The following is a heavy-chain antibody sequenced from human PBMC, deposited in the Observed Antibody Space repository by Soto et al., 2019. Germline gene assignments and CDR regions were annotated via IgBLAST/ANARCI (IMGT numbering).Heavy chain of an antibody. CDR3: ARVHSSSYHYFDY. J-gene: IGHJ4*02. CDR2: INSGGST. V-gene: IGHV3-66*01. Sequence: GGPLRLSFAAYVFNASVNYMTWVRQAPGKGLEWVSAINSGGSTFYADSVKGRFTISRDNSKTTLYLQMSSLRAEDTAVYYCARVHSSSYHYFDYWGQGTLVTVSS. D-gene: IGHD6-13*01. CDR1: VFNASVNY.